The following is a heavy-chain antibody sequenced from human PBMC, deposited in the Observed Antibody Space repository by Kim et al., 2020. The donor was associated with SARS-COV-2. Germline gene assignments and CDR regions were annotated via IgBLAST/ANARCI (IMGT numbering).Heavy chain of an antibody. Sequence: GGSLRLSCAAVGFTFSNYGMHWVRRAPGKGLEWVAVISYDGNTKYYRESVKGRFTISRDNSKNTVYLQMNSLQPEDTAVFYCAKGGSYSSSQLFYFWGQGPLVTVSS. V-gene: IGHV3-30*18. CDR1: GFTFSNYG. CDR3: AKGGSYSSSQLFYF. CDR2: ISYDGNTK. J-gene: IGHJ4*02. D-gene: IGHD6-13*01.